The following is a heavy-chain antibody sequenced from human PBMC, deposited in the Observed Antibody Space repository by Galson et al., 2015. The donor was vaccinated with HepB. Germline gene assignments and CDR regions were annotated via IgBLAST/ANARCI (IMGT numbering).Heavy chain of an antibody. J-gene: IGHJ4*02. CDR2: IKSDGNEK. V-gene: IGHV3-7*01. D-gene: IGHD1-26*01. CDR3: ARGGRADH. Sequence: SLRLSCAAPGFTFSGYWMSWVRQAPGKGLEWVANIKSDGNEKSYVDSVKGRFTISRDNAENSLYLQMNSLRVEDTAVYYCARGGRADHWGQGALVTVSS. CDR1: GFTFSGYW.